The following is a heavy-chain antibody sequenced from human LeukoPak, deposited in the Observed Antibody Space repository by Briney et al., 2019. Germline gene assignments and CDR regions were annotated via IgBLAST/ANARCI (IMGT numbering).Heavy chain of an antibody. D-gene: IGHD4-17*01. J-gene: IGHJ3*02. CDR1: GFIFSNYA. Sequence: PGGFLRLSCAASGFIFSNYALMWLRQSPGKGLEWVSAIRGSGGGTFYADSVKGRSTISRDNSKNTLYLQMNGLRAEDTAVYYCARDPNGDYIGAFDMWGRGTLVTVSS. CDR2: IRGSGGGT. CDR3: ARDPNGDYIGAFDM. V-gene: IGHV3-23*01.